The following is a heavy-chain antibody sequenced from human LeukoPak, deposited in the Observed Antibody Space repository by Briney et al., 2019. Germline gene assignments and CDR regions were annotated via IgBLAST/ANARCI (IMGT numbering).Heavy chain of an antibody. Sequence: SETLSLTCAVYGGSFSGYYWSWIRQPPGKGLEWIGEINHSGSTNYNPSLKSRVTISVDTSKNQFSLKLSSVTAADTAVYYCARYGDYGGYFDYWGQGTLVTVSS. CDR1: GGSFSGYY. V-gene: IGHV4-34*01. CDR3: ARYGDYGGYFDY. CDR2: INHSGST. J-gene: IGHJ4*02. D-gene: IGHD4-17*01.